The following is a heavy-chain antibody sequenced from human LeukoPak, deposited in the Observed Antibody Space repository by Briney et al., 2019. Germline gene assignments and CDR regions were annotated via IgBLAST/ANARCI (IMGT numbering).Heavy chain of an antibody. CDR3: ARDPYAEDIVLMVYANGGFDY. CDR1: GGSISSSNW. J-gene: IGHJ4*02. V-gene: IGHV4-4*02. D-gene: IGHD2-8*01. CDR2: IYHSGST. Sequence: SGTLSLTCAVSGGSISSSNWWSWIRQPPGKGLEWIGEIYHSGSTNYNPSLKSRVTISVDTSKNQFSLKLSSVTAADTAVYYCARDPYAEDIVLMVYANGGFDYWGQGTLVTVSS.